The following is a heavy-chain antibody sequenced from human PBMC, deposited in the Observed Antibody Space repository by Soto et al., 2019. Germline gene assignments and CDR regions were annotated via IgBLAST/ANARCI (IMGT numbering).Heavy chain of an antibody. CDR3: ARALPPYSSSWYDAFDI. CDR2: TYYRSKWYN. D-gene: IGHD6-13*01. J-gene: IGHJ3*02. V-gene: IGHV6-1*01. CDR1: GDSVSSNSVA. Sequence: SQTLSLTCAISGDSVSSNSVAWNWIRQSPSRGLEWLGRTYYRSKWYNDYAVSVKSRITINPDTSKNQFSLQLNSVTPEDTAVYYCARALPPYSSSWYDAFDIWGQGTMVTVSS.